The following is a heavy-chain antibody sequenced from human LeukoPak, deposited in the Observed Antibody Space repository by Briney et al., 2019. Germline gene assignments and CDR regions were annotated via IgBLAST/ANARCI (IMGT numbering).Heavy chain of an antibody. Sequence: PSETLSLTCTVSGGSIRSGDYYWSWIRQPPGKGLEWIGYIYYSGSTYYNPSLKSRVTISVDTSKNQFSLKLSSVTAADTAVYYCARVGCSSTSCYYFDYWGQGTLVTVSS. CDR2: IYYSGST. V-gene: IGHV4-30-4*08. D-gene: IGHD2-2*01. J-gene: IGHJ4*02. CDR1: GGSIRSGDYY. CDR3: ARVGCSSTSCYYFDY.